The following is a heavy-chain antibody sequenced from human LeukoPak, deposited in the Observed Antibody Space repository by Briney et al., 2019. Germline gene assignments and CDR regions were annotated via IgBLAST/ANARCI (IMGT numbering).Heavy chain of an antibody. CDR3: ARVNRLWGGTGSYFDY. J-gene: IGHJ4*02. V-gene: IGHV3-74*01. Sequence: GGSLRLSCAASGFTFSSYWMHWVRQAPGKGQVWVSRINSDGSSTSYADSVKGRFTISRDNAKNTLYLQMNSLRAEDTAVYYCARVNRLWGGTGSYFDYWGQGTLVTVSS. CDR1: GFTFSSYW. CDR2: INSDGSST. D-gene: IGHD2/OR15-2a*01.